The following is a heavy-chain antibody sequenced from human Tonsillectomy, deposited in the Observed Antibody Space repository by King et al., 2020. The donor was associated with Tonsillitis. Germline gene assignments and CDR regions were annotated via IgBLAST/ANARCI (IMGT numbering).Heavy chain of an antibody. V-gene: IGHV3-48*01. CDR1: GFTFSSYT. CDR3: VRGGWGRPIDS. CDR2: ITSTSDNI. Sequence: VQLVESGGGLVQPGVSLRLSCAASGFTFSSYTMNWVRPAPGKVLVWISYITSTSDNIYYADSVKGRFTISRDNAKDSLFLQMNSLSAEDTAVYFCVRGGWGRPIDSWGQGTLVTVSS. D-gene: IGHD6-19*01. J-gene: IGHJ4*02.